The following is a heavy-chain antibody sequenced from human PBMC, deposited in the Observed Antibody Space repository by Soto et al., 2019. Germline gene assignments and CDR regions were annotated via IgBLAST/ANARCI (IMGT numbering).Heavy chain of an antibody. V-gene: IGHV1-18*01. Sequence: QVQLVQSGAEVKKPAASVKVSCKASGYTFTSYGISWVRQAPGQGLEWMGWISAYNGNTNYAQKLQGRVTMTTDTSTSTAYMELRSLRSDDTAVYYCASSSTATYGDYVGFGPLGQGNLVPVSS. CDR2: ISAYNGNT. J-gene: IGHJ5*02. CDR1: GYTFTSYG. D-gene: IGHD4-17*01. CDR3: ASSSTATYGDYVGFGP.